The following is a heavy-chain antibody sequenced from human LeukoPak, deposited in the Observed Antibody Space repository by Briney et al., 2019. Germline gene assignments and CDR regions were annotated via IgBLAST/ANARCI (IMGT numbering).Heavy chain of an antibody. CDR1: GFTFNSYA. V-gene: IGHV3-30*09. D-gene: IGHD1-1*01. CDR2: ISYDGSNK. J-gene: IGHJ3*02. Sequence: PGRPLRLSCAASGFTFNSYAMHWVRQAPGEGLEWVTVISYDGSNKKYVDSVKGRFAIARDNSKNTLYLQMNSLRADDTAVYYCARDRGGNWVDALEIWGQGTMVTVSS. CDR3: ARDRGGNWVDALEI.